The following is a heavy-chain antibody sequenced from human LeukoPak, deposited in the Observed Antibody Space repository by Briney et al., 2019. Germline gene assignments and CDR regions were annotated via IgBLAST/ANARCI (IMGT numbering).Heavy chain of an antibody. CDR2: INPNSGGT. V-gene: IGHV1-2*02. Sequence: ASVKVSCKASGYTFTGYYMHWVRQAPGQGLEWMGWINPNSGGTYYAQKFQGRVTMTRDTSISTAYMELSRLRSDDAAVYYCARRNYDSSGYTFDIWGQGTMVTVSS. CDR3: ARRNYDSSGYTFDI. D-gene: IGHD3-22*01. J-gene: IGHJ3*02. CDR1: GYTFTGYY.